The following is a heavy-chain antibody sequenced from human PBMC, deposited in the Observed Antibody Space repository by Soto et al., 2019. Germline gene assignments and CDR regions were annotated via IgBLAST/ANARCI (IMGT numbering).Heavy chain of an antibody. V-gene: IGHV3-53*01. CDR3: ARDRGYCTNGVCYHYYGMDV. D-gene: IGHD2-8*01. Sequence: EVQLVESGGGLIQPGGSLRLSCAASGFTVSSNYMSWVRQAPGKGLEWVSVIYSGGSTYYADSVKGRFTISRDNSKNTLYLQMNSLRAEDTAVYYCARDRGYCTNGVCYHYYGMDVWGQGTTVTVSS. J-gene: IGHJ6*02. CDR1: GFTVSSNY. CDR2: IYSGGST.